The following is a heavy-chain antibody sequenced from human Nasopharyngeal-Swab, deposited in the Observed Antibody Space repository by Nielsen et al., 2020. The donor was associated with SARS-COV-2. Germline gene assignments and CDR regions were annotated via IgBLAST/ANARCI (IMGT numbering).Heavy chain of an antibody. CDR3: ARVLAAAGYNWFDP. D-gene: IGHD6-13*01. V-gene: IGHV1-46*01. CDR2: INPSGGST. Sequence: WVRQAPGQGLEWMGIINPSGGSTSYAQKFQGRVTMTRDTSTSTVYMELSSLRSVDTAVYYCARVLAAAGYNWFDPWGQGTLVTVSS. J-gene: IGHJ5*02.